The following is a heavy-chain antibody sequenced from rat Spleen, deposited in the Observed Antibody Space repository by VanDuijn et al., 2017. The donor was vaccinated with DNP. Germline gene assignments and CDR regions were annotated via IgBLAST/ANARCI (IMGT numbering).Heavy chain of an antibody. CDR2: MSTGGGNI. J-gene: IGHJ2*01. Sequence: EVQLVESGGGLVQPGGSVKLSCAASGFIFSNHYMAWVRQAPTKGLEWVASMSTGGGNIYYRDPVKGRFTISRDNAKSTLYLQMDSLRSEETATYYCARGLGARFDYWGQGVMVTVSS. D-gene: IGHD5-1*01. V-gene: IGHV5S11*01. CDR1: GFIFSNHY. CDR3: ARGLGARFDY.